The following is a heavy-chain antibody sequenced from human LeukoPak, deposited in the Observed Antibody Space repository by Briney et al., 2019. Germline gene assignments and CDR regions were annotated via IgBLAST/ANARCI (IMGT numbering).Heavy chain of an antibody. J-gene: IGHJ4*02. V-gene: IGHV3-21*01. CDR2: ISSSSTYI. D-gene: IGHD6-19*01. CDR1: GFTFSSYS. CDR3: ARELRSAWYYFDY. Sequence: GESLKISCAASGFTFSSYSMNWVRQAPGKGLEWVSSISSSSTYIYYADSVKGRFTISRDNAKNSLYLQMNSLRAEDTAVYYCARELRSAWYYFDYWGQGTLVTVSS.